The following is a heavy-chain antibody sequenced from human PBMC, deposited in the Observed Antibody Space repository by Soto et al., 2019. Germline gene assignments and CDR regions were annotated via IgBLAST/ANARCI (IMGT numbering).Heavy chain of an antibody. V-gene: IGHV1-3*01. CDR2: INAGNGNT. D-gene: IGHD1-26*01. CDR3: ARDPLVLSHYYGMDV. CDR1: GYTFTSYA. Sequence: GASVKVSCKASGYTFTSYAMHWVRQAPGQRLEWMGWINAGNGNTKYSQKFQGRVTITRDTSASTAYMELSSLRSEDTAVYYCARDPLVLSHYYGMDVWGQGTTVTVSS. J-gene: IGHJ6*02.